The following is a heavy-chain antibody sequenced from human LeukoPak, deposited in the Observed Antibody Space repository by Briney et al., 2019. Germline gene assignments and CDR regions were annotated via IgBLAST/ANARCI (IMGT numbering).Heavy chain of an antibody. Sequence: GGSLRLSCAVSGFTFSSYGMHWVRQAPGKGLEWVACIRYDGSNEYYADSVKGRFTISRDNSKNTLYLQMNSLRAEDTAVYYCAKDLAGTGSAFDIWGQGTMVTVSS. CDR2: IRYDGSNE. CDR3: AKDLAGTGSAFDI. V-gene: IGHV3-30*02. D-gene: IGHD3-10*01. CDR1: GFTFSSYG. J-gene: IGHJ3*02.